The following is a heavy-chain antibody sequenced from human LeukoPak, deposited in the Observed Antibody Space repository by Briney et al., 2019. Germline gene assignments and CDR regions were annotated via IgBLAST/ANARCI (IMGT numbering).Heavy chain of an antibody. J-gene: IGHJ4*02. CDR2: MWYDGSNK. CDR1: GFTFSSYG. CDR3: AREDTALVIAY. V-gene: IGHV3-33*08. Sequence: GGSLRLSCSASGFTFSSYGMHWVRQAPGKGLEWVAIMWYDGSNKYYTDSVKGRFTISRDNSKNTLYLQMNSLRVEDTAVYYCAREDTALVIAYWGQGTLVTVSS. D-gene: IGHD5-18*01.